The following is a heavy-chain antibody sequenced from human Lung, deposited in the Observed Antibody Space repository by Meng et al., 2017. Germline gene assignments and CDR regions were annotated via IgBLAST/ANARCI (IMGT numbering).Heavy chain of an antibody. V-gene: IGHV3-74*01. CDR1: GFTFSPYW. CDR2: INTDGSST. D-gene: IGHD5-24*01. J-gene: IGHJ4*02. CDR3: GRSDGYIRD. Sequence: EVQLVESGGGLVQPGWSLRLSCAASGFTFSPYWMHWARQAPGKGLVWVSHINTDGSSTNYADSVKGRFTISRDNAKNTLYLQMNSLRAEDTAVYYCGRSDGYIRDWGQGTLVTVS.